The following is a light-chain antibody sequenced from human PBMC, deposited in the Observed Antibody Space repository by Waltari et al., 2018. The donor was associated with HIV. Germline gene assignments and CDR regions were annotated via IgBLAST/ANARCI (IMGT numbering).Light chain of an antibody. CDR3: QQSYVSPPIT. J-gene: IGKJ2*01. CDR1: RSISTF. CDR2: AAS. Sequence: DIQMTQFPSTLSASIGDRVTLTCRTSRSISTFLNWYQQRPGKAPALLIYAASNLQSAVPSRFTGSGSGTNFTLSINDLRPEDVGTYFCQQSYVSPPITFGQGTELEL. V-gene: IGKV1-39*01.